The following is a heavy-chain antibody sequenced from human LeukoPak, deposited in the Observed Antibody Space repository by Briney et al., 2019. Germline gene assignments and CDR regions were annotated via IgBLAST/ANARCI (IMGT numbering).Heavy chain of an antibody. CDR1: GLIFSTYG. V-gene: IGHV3-30*19. J-gene: IGHJ5*02. Sequence: GGSLRLSCAASGLIFSTYGMHWVRQAPGKGLEWVAFIQNDGNDKYYADSVKGRFTVSRDNSKNTLDLQMNGLRAEDTAVYYCARAVTWIDPWGQGTLVTVSS. CDR2: IQNDGNDK. CDR3: ARAVTWIDP.